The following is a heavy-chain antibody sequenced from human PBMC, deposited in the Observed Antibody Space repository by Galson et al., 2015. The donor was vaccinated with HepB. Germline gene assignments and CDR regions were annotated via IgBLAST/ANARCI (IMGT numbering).Heavy chain of an antibody. CDR3: AREGGYSYSLPDGIL. CDR1: GFTFSSYG. V-gene: IGHV3-30*02. D-gene: IGHD5-18*01. J-gene: IGHJ4*02. CDR2: IRYDGSNK. Sequence: SLRLSCAASGFTFSSYGMHWVRQAPGKGLEWVAFIRYDGSNKYYADSVKGRFTISRDNSKNTLYLQMNSLRAEDTAVYYCAREGGYSYSLPDGILWGQGTLVTVSS.